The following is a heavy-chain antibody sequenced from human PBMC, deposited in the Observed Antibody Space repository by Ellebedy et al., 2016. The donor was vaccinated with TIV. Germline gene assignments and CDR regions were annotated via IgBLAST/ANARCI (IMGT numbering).Heavy chain of an antibody. Sequence: GGSLRLSCAVSGFAFSNYWMSWVRQVPGKGLEWVTNINQDGSVKHYVGSVKGRFTISRDNARNSLYLQMNNVRAEDMGVYYCARDHGWLQYYYWGQGTLVTVSS. CDR1: GFAFSNYW. CDR2: INQDGSVK. V-gene: IGHV3-7*01. J-gene: IGHJ4*02. D-gene: IGHD5-24*01. CDR3: ARDHGWLQYYY.